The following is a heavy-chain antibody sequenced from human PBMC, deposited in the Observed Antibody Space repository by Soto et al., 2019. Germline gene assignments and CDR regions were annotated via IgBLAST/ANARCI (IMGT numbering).Heavy chain of an antibody. J-gene: IGHJ4*02. Sequence: SETLSLTCTVSGVSISSSTYYWGWMRQPPGKGLEWIGSIFYSGNTNYNPSLKSRVTISVDTSKDQFSLKLSSVTAADTAVYYCARGYGRNFDYWGQGTLVTVSS. D-gene: IGHD1-20*01. CDR1: GVSISSSTYY. CDR2: IFYSGNT. V-gene: IGHV4-39*07. CDR3: ARGYGRNFDY.